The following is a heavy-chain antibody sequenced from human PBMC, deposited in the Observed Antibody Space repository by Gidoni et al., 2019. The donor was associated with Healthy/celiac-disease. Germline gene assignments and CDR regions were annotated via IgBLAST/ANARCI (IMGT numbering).Heavy chain of an antibody. D-gene: IGHD3-10*01. CDR2: IYYSGST. J-gene: IGHJ4*02. CDR3: ACPYYYGSGSYYNAFDY. V-gene: IGHV4-39*01. Sequence: WIGSIYYSGSTYYNPSLKSRVTISVDTSKNQFSLKLSSVTAADTAVYYCACPYYYGSGSYYNAFDYWGQGTLVTVSS.